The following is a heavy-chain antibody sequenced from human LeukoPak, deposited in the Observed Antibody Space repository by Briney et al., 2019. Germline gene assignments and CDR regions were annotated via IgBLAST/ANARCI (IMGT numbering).Heavy chain of an antibody. J-gene: IGHJ4*02. D-gene: IGHD3-10*01. CDR1: GDSISSGVYF. CDR3: ARERHTMVRGIDF. CDR2: IYHSGGT. Sequence: PSQTLSLTCTVSGDSISSGVYFWSWIRQPPRKGLEWIGYIYHSGGTYYNPSLKSRVSISVDTSKNQFFLKLNSVTSADTAVYYCARERHTMVRGIDFWGQGTLVTVSS. V-gene: IGHV4-30-4*08.